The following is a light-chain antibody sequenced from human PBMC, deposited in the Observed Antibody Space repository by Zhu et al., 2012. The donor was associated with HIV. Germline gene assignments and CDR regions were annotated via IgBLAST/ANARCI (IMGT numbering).Light chain of an antibody. CDR2: ETA. CDR3: HQYDNSWT. J-gene: IGKJ1*01. Sequence: EIVLTQSPGTLSLSPGERATLSCRSSQSVSTTYLAWYQQKHGQPPRLLMYETATRAAGTPDRFSGSGFGTDFTLTISRLEPEDFAVYYCHQYDNSWTFGQGTKVEIK. CDR1: QSVSTTY. V-gene: IGKV3-20*01.